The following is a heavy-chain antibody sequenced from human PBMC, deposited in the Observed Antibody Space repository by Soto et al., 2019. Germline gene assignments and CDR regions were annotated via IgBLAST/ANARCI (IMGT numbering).Heavy chain of an antibody. J-gene: IGHJ4*02. CDR3: ARDGDSSPFDY. CDR1: GFTFSSYE. CDR2: ISSSGSTI. D-gene: IGHD6-13*01. V-gene: IGHV3-48*03. Sequence: TGGSLRLSCAASGFTFSSYEMNWVRQAPGKGLEWVSYISSSGSTIYYADSVKGRLTISRDNAKNSLYLQMNSLRAEDTAVYYCARDGDSSPFDYWGQGTLVTVSS.